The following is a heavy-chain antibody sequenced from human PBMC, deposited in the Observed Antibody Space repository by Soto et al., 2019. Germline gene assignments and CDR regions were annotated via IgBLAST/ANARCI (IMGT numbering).Heavy chain of an antibody. Sequence: ASVKVSCKASGYTFTGYYMHWVRQAPGQGLEWMGWINPNSGGTNYAQKFQGWVTMTRDTSISTAYMELSRLRSDDTAVYYCARYSLEACSGGVHCDAFDIWGKGTMVTVS. J-gene: IGHJ3*02. CDR1: GYTFTGYY. D-gene: IGHD2-15*01. V-gene: IGHV1-2*04. CDR2: INPNSGGT. CDR3: ARYSLEACSGGVHCDAFDI.